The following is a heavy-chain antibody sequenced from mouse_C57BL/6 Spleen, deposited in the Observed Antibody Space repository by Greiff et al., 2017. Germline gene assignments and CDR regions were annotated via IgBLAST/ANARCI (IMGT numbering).Heavy chain of an antibody. Sequence: QVQLKESGAELAKPGASVKLSCKASGYTFTSYWMHWVKQRPGQGLEWIGYINPSSGYTKYNQKFKDKATLTADKSSSTAYMQLSSLTYEDSAVYYCASDDYDEAWFAYWGQGTLVTVSA. V-gene: IGHV1-7*01. CDR1: GYTFTSYW. CDR2: INPSSGYT. D-gene: IGHD2-4*01. J-gene: IGHJ3*01. CDR3: ASDDYDEAWFAY.